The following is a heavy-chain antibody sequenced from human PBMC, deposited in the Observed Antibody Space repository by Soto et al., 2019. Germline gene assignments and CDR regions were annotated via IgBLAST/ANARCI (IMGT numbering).Heavy chain of an antibody. D-gene: IGHD2-15*01. J-gene: IGHJ4*02. CDR1: GFIFNTYS. V-gene: IGHV3-48*02. Sequence: EVQLVESGGGLIQPGGSLRLSCAASGFIFNTYSMNWVRQAPGKGLEWVSYISGISQTIFYADSVRGRFTISRDNANNSTYLQMVSLRDEDTAVYYCARTLSWRRGPFDSWGQGTLVTVSS. CDR2: ISGISQTI. CDR3: ARTLSWRRGPFDS.